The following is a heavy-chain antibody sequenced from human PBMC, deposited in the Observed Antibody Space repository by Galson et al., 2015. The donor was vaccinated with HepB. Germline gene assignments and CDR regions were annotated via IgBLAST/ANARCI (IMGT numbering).Heavy chain of an antibody. CDR3: TTDQNYYDSSGYHIAYFDY. Sequence: SLRLSCAASGFTFSNAWMNWVRQAPGKGLEWVGRIKSKTDGGTTDYAAPVKVRFTISRDDSKNTLYLQMNSLKAEDTAVYYCTTDQNYYDSSGYHIAYFDYWGQGTQVIVSS. CDR1: GFTFSNAW. J-gene: IGHJ4*02. D-gene: IGHD3-22*01. V-gene: IGHV3-15*07. CDR2: IKSKTDGGTT.